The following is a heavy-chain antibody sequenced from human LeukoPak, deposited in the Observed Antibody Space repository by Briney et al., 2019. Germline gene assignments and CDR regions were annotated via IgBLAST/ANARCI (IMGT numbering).Heavy chain of an antibody. CDR1: GGTFSSYA. CDR2: IIPIFGTA. CDR3: ARGSSSWRYYLDY. V-gene: IGHV1-69*01. Sequence: SVKVSCKASGGTFSSYAISWVRQAPGQGLEWMGGIIPIFGTANYAQKFQGRVTITADESTSTAYMELNSLRSEDTAVYYCARGSSSWRYYLDYWGQGTVVTVSS. J-gene: IGHJ4*02. D-gene: IGHD6-13*01.